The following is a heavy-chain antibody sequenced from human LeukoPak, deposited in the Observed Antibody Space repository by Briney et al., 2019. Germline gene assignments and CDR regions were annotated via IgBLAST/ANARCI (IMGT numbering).Heavy chain of an antibody. CDR2: MSYDGSNK. CDR3: AKDFRIGYSAHFDY. V-gene: IGHV3-30*18. D-gene: IGHD2-21*01. Sequence: PGGSLRLSCAASGFTFSNYGMHWVRQAPGKGLEWVAVMSYDGSNKYYADSVKGRFTISRDNSKNTLYLQMDSLRGEDTAVYYCAKDFRIGYSAHFDYWGQGALVTVSS. CDR1: GFTFSNYG. J-gene: IGHJ4*02.